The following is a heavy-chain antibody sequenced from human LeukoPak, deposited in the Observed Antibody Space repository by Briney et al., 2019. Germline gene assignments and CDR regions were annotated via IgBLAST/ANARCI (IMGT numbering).Heavy chain of an antibody. CDR3: AREWGLESSGYYYAY. CDR1: GGTFSRFT. J-gene: IGHJ4*02. D-gene: IGHD3-22*01. Sequence: SVKVSCKASGGTFSRFTISWVRQAPGQGFEWMGGITPIFGTADFAQKFQGRVSITADESTSTASMELSSLRSEDTAVYYCAREWGLESSGYYYAYWGQGTLVTVSS. V-gene: IGHV1-69*13. CDR2: ITPIFGTA.